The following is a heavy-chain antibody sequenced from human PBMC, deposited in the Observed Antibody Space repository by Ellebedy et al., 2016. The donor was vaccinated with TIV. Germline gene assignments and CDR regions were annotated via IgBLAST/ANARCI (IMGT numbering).Heavy chain of an antibody. D-gene: IGHD2-15*01. CDR2: ISHSVTT. J-gene: IGHJ5*02. Sequence: SETLSLXCRVSGDSISSYSWGWIRQPPGEGLDCIGSISHSVTTNYRPSLKSRLTISSDTSKNQFSLQLRSVTAADTANYDCVRSSKGRYCNEGGCYVVDAWGQGTLITVSS. CDR3: VRSSKGRYCNEGGCYVVDA. CDR1: GDSISSYS. V-gene: IGHV4-59*13.